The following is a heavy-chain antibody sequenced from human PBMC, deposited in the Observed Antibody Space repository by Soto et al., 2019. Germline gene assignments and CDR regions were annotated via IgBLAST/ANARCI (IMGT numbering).Heavy chain of an antibody. CDR3: ARRPQYSGYDRLSFAY. V-gene: IGHV4-34*01. CDR1: GGSFSGYY. Sequence: SETLSLACAVYGGSFSGYYWSWIRQPPGKGLEWIGEINHSGSTNYNPSLKSRVTISVDTSKNQFSLKLSSVTAADTAVYYCARRPQYSGYDRLSFAYWGQGTLVTVSS. CDR2: INHSGST. D-gene: IGHD5-12*01. J-gene: IGHJ4*02.